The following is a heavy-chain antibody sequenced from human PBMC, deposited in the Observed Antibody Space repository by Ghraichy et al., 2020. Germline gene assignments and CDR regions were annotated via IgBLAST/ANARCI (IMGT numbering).Heavy chain of an antibody. CDR1: GGSISGYY. D-gene: IGHD6-19*01. V-gene: IGHV4-59*01. J-gene: IGHJ4*02. CDR2: FYYSGST. Sequence: EALNISCTVSGGSISGYYWSWIRQSPGKRLEWIGYFYYSGSTNYNPSLKSRVTISIDTSKNQFSLRLTSVTAADTAVYFCARGYTSFAYDYWGQGTLVTVSS. CDR3: ARGYTSFAYDY.